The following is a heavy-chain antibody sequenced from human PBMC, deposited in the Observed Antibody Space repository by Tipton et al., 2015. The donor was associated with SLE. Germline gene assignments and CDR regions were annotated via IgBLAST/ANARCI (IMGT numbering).Heavy chain of an antibody. CDR3: ARHYGAAGAFDI. D-gene: IGHD6-25*01. CDR2: INHSGST. J-gene: IGHJ3*02. CDR1: GGSISSYY. Sequence: TLSLTCTVSGGSISSYYWSWIRQPPGKGLEWIGEINHSGSTNYNPSLKSRVTISVDTSKNQFSLKLSSVTAADTAVYYCARHYGAAGAFDIWGQGTMVTVSS. V-gene: IGHV4-59*08.